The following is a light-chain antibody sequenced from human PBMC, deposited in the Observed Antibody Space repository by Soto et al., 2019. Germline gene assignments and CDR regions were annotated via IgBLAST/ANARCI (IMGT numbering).Light chain of an antibody. CDR1: QSVSSN. CDR2: GAS. V-gene: IGKV3-20*01. Sequence: EILMAQSPATLSVSPGARGTLSCRASQSVSSNLAWYQQKPGQAPRLLIYGASNRATGIPDRFSGSGSGTDFTLTVSRLEPEDFAVYYCQQYGSSGTFGQGTKVDIK. CDR3: QQYGSSGT. J-gene: IGKJ1*01.